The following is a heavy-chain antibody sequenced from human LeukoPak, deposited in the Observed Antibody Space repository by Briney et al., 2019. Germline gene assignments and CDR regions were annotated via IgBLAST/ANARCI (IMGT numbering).Heavy chain of an antibody. V-gene: IGHV4-59*11. CDR2: IYYSGST. J-gene: IGHJ3*01. Sequence: SETLSLTCTVSGGSMSGHYWSWIRQPPGKGLEWIAYIYYSGSTDYNPSLRSRLTISVGTSKNQFSLKLSSVTAADTALYYCARGGWSLDVWGQGTMVTVSS. CDR1: GGSMSGHY. D-gene: IGHD6-19*01. CDR3: ARGGWSLDV.